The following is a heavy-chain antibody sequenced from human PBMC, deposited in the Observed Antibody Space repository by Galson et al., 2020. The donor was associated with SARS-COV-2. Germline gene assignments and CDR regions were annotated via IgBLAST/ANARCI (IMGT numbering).Heavy chain of an antibody. CDR3: ARGRVGIALPEY. CDR2: IHSGGGR. CDR1: GFTFSSFA. D-gene: IGHD1-26*01. J-gene: IGHJ4*02. V-gene: IGHV3-23*01. Sequence: GESLKISCAASGFTFSSFAMIWVRQAPGKGLEWVSAIHSGGGRYYADSVKGRFTISRDNSKNTVYLQLNSLRAEDTALYYCARGRVGIALPEYWGQGTLVTVSS.